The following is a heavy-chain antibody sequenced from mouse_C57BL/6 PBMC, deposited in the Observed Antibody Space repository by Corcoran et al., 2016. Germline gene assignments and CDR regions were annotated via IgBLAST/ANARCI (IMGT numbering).Heavy chain of an antibody. V-gene: IGHV1-76*01. J-gene: IGHJ4*01. Sequence: QVQLKQSGSELVRPGASVKLSCKASGYTFTAYYINWMKQRPGQGLEWIARIYPGSGNTYYNEKFKGKATLTAEKSSSTAYMQLSSLTSEDSAVYFCARAGYGRAYAMDYWGQGTSVTVSS. CDR2: IYPGSGNT. CDR1: GYTFTAYY. D-gene: IGHD2-1*01. CDR3: ARAGYGRAYAMDY.